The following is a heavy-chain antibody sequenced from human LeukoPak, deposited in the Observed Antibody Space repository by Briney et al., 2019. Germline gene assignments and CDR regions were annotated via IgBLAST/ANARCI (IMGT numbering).Heavy chain of an antibody. CDR2: INSDGSST. Sequence: PGGSLRLSCAASGFTFSSYWMHWVRQAPGKGLVWVSRINSDGSSTSYADSVKGRFTISRDNAKNTLYLQMNSLRAEDTAVYYCAKDNIRYYYDSSGYYVFDYWGQGTLVTVSS. CDR3: AKDNIRYYYDSSGYYVFDY. D-gene: IGHD3-22*01. J-gene: IGHJ4*02. V-gene: IGHV3-74*01. CDR1: GFTFSSYW.